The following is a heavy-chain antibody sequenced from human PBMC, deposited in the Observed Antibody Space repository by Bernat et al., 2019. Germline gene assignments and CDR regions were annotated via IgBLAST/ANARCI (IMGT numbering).Heavy chain of an antibody. V-gene: IGHV3-11*06. D-gene: IGHD3-10*01. CDR1: GFTFSDYY. CDR3: ARDRAVRDYYGMDV. CDR2: TSSSSYT. Sequence: QVQLVESGGGLVKPGGSLRLSCAASGFTFSDYYMSCICQALGKGLEWVSYTSSSSYTNNADSVKGRFTISRDNDKNSLNLQMNSLRAEDTAVYCCARDRAVRDYYGMDVWGRGTTVTVSS. J-gene: IGHJ6*02.